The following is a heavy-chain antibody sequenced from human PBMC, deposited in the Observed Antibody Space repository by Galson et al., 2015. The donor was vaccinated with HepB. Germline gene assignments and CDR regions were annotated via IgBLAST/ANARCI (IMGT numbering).Heavy chain of an antibody. CDR1: GFTFSSYA. D-gene: IGHD3-3*01. Sequence: SLRLSCAASGFTFSSYAMHWVRQAPGKGLEWVSVIGRDLNYIHYADSVKGRFITSRDNAKNTVYLQMNSLRVEDSGVYYCARDASEWSRDYWGQGTLVTVSS. CDR2: IGRDLNYI. CDR3: ARDASEWSRDY. V-gene: IGHV3-21*03. J-gene: IGHJ4*02.